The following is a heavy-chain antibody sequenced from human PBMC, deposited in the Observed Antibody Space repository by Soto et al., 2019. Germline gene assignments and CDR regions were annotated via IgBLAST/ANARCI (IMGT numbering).Heavy chain of an antibody. Sequence: GGSLRLSCAASGFTFSSYWMSWVRQAPGKGLEWVANIKQDGSEKYYVDSVKGRFTISRDNAKNSLYLQMNSLRAEDTAVYYCARDRVGIAAAYYFDYWGQGTLVTVSS. CDR1: GFTFSSYW. V-gene: IGHV3-7*05. D-gene: IGHD6-13*01. J-gene: IGHJ4*02. CDR3: ARDRVGIAAAYYFDY. CDR2: IKQDGSEK.